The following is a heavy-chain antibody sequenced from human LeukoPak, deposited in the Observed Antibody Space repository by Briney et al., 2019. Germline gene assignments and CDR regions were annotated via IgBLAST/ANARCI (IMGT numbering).Heavy chain of an antibody. CDR2: INWNGGST. D-gene: IGHD4-17*01. V-gene: IGHV3-20*04. CDR1: GFTFSSYE. J-gene: IGHJ5*02. Sequence: GGSLRLSCVASGFTFSSYEMNWVRQAPGKGLEWVSGINWNGGSTGYADSVKGRFTISRDNAKNSLYLQMNSLRAEDTALYYCARDRTVTTYNWFDPWGQGTLVTVSS. CDR3: ARDRTVTTYNWFDP.